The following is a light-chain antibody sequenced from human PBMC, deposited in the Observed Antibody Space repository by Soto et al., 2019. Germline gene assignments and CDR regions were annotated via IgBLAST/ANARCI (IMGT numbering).Light chain of an antibody. CDR1: QSLLYTPNNYNY. J-gene: IGKJ1*01. CDR3: QQYYSAPGT. CDR2: WAS. Sequence: DVVMTQFPDSLAVSLGERATLSCKSGQSLLYTPNNYNYLAWYQQKAGQPPKLLISWASTRESGVPDRFSGSGSGTDFNLTISNLQAEDVAVYFCQQYYSAPGTFGQGTRVEIK. V-gene: IGKV4-1*01.